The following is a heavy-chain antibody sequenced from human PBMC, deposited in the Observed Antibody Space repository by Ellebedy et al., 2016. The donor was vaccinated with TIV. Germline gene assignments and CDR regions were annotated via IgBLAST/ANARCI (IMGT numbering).Heavy chain of an antibody. CDR2: IYYSGST. V-gene: IGHV4-59*01. CDR1: GGSISSYY. CDR3: ARGAFDWFDP. Sequence: MPSETLSLTCTVSGGSISSYYWGWIRQPPGKGLEWIGSIYYSGSTNYNPSLKSRVTISVDTSKNQFSLKLSSVTAADTAVYYCARGAFDWFDPWGQGTLVTVSS. J-gene: IGHJ5*02. D-gene: IGHD3-10*01.